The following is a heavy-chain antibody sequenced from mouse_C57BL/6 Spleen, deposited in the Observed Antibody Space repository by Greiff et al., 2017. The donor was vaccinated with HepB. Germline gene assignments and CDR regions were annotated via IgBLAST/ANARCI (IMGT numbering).Heavy chain of an antibody. D-gene: IGHD1-1*01. CDR1: GYTFTSYW. CDR3: ATFGYGGAIDY. CDR2: IDPSDSYT. Sequence: QVQLQQPGAELVMPGASVKLSCKASGYTFTSYWMHWVKQRPGQGLEWIGEIDPSDSYTNYNQKFKGKSTLTVDKSSSTAYMQLSSLTSEDSAVYYCATFGYGGAIDYWGQGTSVTVSS. J-gene: IGHJ4*01. V-gene: IGHV1-69*01.